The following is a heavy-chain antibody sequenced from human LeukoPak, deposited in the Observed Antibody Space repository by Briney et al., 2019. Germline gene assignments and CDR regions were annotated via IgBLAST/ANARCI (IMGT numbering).Heavy chain of an antibody. V-gene: IGHV3-48*01. CDR2: IRSSSSTM. CDR3: ARADYYGSGNYYTSDY. J-gene: IGHJ4*02. CDR1: GFTFSSYS. Sequence: GGSLRLSCAASGFTFSSYSMNWVRQAPGKGLEWVSYIRSSSSTMYYADSVKGRFTISRDNAKNSLYLQMNSLRAEDTAVYYCARADYYGSGNYYTSDYWGQGTLVSVSS. D-gene: IGHD3-10*01.